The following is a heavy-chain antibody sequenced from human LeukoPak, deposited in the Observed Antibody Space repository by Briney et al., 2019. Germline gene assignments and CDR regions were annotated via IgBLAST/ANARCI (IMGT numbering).Heavy chain of an antibody. Sequence: SVKVSCKASGGTFSSYAISWVRQAPGQGLEWMGGIIPIFGTANYAQKFQGGVTITADESTSTAYMELSSLRSEDTAVYYCAGEAYYYGSGSYSNAEYFQHWGQGTLVTVSS. D-gene: IGHD3-10*01. CDR1: GGTFSSYA. CDR2: IIPIFGTA. J-gene: IGHJ1*01. CDR3: AGEAYYYGSGSYSNAEYFQH. V-gene: IGHV1-69*13.